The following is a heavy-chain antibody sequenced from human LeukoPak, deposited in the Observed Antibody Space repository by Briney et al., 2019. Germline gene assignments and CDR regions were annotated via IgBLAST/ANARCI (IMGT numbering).Heavy chain of an antibody. CDR3: ARAPGGQNWATFDY. D-gene: IGHD7-27*01. V-gene: IGHV1-2*02. J-gene: IGHJ4*02. Sequence: ASVKVSCKASGYTSTGYYMHWVQQAPGQGLGWMGWINPNSGGTNYAQKFQGRVTMTRDTSISTAYMELSRLRSDDTAVYYCARAPGGQNWATFDYWGQGTLVTVSS. CDR2: INPNSGGT. CDR1: GYTSTGYY.